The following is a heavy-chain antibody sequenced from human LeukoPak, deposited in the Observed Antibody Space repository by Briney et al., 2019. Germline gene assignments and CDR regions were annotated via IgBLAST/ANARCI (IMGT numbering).Heavy chain of an antibody. CDR2: ISSSSNYI. CDR1: GFTFSTYS. J-gene: IGHJ4*02. V-gene: IGHV3-21*01. CDR3: ARELAVAGY. D-gene: IGHD6-19*01. Sequence: GGSLRLSCAASGFTFSTYSMNWVRQTPGKGLEWVSSISSSSNYIYYADSVRGRFTISRDNAKSSLYLQMNSLRAEDTAVYYCARELAVAGYWGQGTLVTVSS.